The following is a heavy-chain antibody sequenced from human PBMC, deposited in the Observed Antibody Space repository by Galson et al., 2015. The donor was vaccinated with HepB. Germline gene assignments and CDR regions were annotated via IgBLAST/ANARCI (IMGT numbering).Heavy chain of an antibody. CDR3: ARNDYKNYGIDY. J-gene: IGHJ4*02. CDR1: GYTFTSYY. CDR2: INTGSGST. Sequence: SVKVSCKASGYTFTSYYMHWVRQAPGQGLEWMGIINTGSGSTTYAQKFQGRVTMTSDTSTSTVYMELSSLSSEDTAVYYCARNDYKNYGIDYWGQGTLVTVSS. D-gene: IGHD4-11*01. V-gene: IGHV1-46*01.